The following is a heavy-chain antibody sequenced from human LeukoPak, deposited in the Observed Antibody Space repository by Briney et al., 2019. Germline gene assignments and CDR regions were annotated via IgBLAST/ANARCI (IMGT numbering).Heavy chain of an antibody. CDR3: TTGIRGD. CDR2: IASKTDGGTT. CDR1: GFTFSNAW. V-gene: IGHV3-15*04. J-gene: IGHJ4*02. Sequence: PGGSLRLSCAASGFTFSNAWMNWVRQAPGKGLEWVGRIASKTDGGTTDYAAPVKGRFTISRDDSKNTLFLQMNSLKTEDTAVYYCTTGIRGDCGQGTLVTVSS.